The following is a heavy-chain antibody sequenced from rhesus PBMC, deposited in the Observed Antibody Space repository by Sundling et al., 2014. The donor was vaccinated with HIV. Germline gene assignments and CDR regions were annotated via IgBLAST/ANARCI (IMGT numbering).Heavy chain of an antibody. V-gene: IGHV3-8*01. J-gene: IGHJ6*01. CDR3: AKGQYCSSTYCSSGNYYGWIP. CDR2: INTGGGST. D-gene: IGHD2-15*01. Sequence: DVQLVESGGGLVQPGGSLRLSCTGSGFTFSSYYMYWVRQAPGKGLEWVSGINTGGGSTWYTDSVKGRFTISKENAKNTLYLQMDSLRAEDTAVYYCAKGQYCSSTYCSSGNYYGWIPGAKGSSSPSPQ. CDR1: GFTFSSYY.